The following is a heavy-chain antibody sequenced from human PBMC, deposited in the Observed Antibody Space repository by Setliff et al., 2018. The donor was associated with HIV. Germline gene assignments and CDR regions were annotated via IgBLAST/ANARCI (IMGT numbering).Heavy chain of an antibody. Sequence: PSETLSLTCSVSGVSMTNNYWTWIRQSPGKGLEWIGYVHYSGNTRYNPSLKSRVTISVDTSKNKFSLKLNSVTAADTAVYYCASEKVAWTVSDSFFEFWGQGVPVTVSS. CDR2: VHYSGNT. V-gene: IGHV4-59*01. CDR1: GVSMTNNY. J-gene: IGHJ4*02. CDR3: ASEKVAWTVSDSFFEF. D-gene: IGHD2-15*01.